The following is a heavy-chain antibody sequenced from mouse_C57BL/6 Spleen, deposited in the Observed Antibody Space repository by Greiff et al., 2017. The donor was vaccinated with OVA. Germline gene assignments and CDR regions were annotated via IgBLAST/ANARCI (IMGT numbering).Heavy chain of an antibody. V-gene: IGHV1-64*01. CDR2: IHPTSGST. CDR1: GYTFTSYW. D-gene: IGHD2-4*01. J-gene: IGHJ3*01. Sequence: QVQLQQPGAELVKPGASVKLSCKASGYTFTSYWMHWVKQRPGQGLEWIGMIHPTSGSTNYNEKFKSKATLTVDKSSSTAYMQLSSLTSEDSAVYYGARRGDYGEAWFAYWGQGTLVTVSA. CDR3: ARRGDYGEAWFAY.